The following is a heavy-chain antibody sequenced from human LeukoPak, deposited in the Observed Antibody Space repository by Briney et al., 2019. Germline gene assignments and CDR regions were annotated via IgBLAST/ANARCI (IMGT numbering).Heavy chain of an antibody. V-gene: IGHV4-59*12. CDR3: ARALEEYSSPRFQH. J-gene: IGHJ1*01. D-gene: IGHD6-6*01. Sequence: SETLSLTCTVSGGSISSYYWSWIRQPPGKGLEWIGYIYYSGSTNYNPSLKSRVTISVDTSKNQFSLKLSSVTAADTAVYYCARALEEYSSPRFQHWGQGTLVTVSS. CDR1: GGSISSYY. CDR2: IYYSGST.